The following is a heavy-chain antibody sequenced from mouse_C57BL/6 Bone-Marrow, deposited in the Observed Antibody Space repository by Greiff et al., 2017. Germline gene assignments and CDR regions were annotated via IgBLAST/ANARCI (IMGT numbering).Heavy chain of an antibody. V-gene: IGHV5-4*01. CDR1: GFTFSSYA. CDR2: ISDGGSYT. CDR3: ARGGPTEYYFDY. D-gene: IGHD1-1*01. Sequence: EVQLVESGGGLVKPGGSLKLSCAASGFTFSSYAMSWVRQTPEKRLEWVATISDGGSYTYYPDNVKGRFTISRDNAKNNLYLQMSHLKSEDTAMYYCARGGPTEYYFDYWGQGTTLTVSS. J-gene: IGHJ2*01.